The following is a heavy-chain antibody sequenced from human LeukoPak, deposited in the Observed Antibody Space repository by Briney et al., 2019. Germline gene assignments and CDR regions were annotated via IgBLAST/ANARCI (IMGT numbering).Heavy chain of an antibody. CDR2: IRYDGSNK. J-gene: IGHJ4*02. V-gene: IGHV3-30*02. Sequence: PGGSLRLSCAASGFTFSSYGMHWVRQAPGKGLEWVAFIRYDGSNKYYTDSVKGRFTISRDNSKNTLYLQMNSLRAEDTAVYYCARVFESSGKIFVYWGQGPLVTVSS. CDR3: ARVFESSGKIFVY. D-gene: IGHD6-19*01. CDR1: GFTFSSYG.